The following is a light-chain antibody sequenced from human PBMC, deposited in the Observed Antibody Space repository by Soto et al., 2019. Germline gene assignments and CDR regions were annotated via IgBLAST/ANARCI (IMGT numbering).Light chain of an antibody. J-gene: IGKJ1*01. CDR1: QRISRI. V-gene: IGKV1-39*01. CDR2: PQS. Sequence: DIQMTQSPPSLTPSVGDRITITSRPSQRISRILNWYQHKPGKAPKLLINPQSSLERGVPSRFSGGGSGTDFTLNISSLQPDDFATYYCQQNYRATPWTFGQGTKVEVK. CDR3: QQNYRATPWT.